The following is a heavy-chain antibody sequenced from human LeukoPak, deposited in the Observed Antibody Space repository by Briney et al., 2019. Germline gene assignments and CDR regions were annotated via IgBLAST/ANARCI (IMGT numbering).Heavy chain of an antibody. Sequence: ASVKVSCKASGYTFTSYGISWVRQAPGQGLEWMGIINPSGGSTSYAQKFQGRVTMTWDTSTSTVYMELSSLRSEDTAVYYCARRGIAAAGTLDYWGQGTLVTVSS. CDR3: ARRGIAAAGTLDY. D-gene: IGHD6-13*01. J-gene: IGHJ4*02. V-gene: IGHV1-46*01. CDR2: INPSGGST. CDR1: GYTFTSYG.